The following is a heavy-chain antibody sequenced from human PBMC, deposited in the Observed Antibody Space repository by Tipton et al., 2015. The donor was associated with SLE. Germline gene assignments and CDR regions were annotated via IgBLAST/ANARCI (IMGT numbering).Heavy chain of an antibody. Sequence: SLRLSCAASGFTFSTYWMHWVRQAPGKGLVWVSRINSDGRGTSYADSVKGRFTTSRDNAKNTLYLQMNSLRVEDTAVYYCARDPKYDYGIDYWGQGTLVSASS. D-gene: IGHD4-17*01. J-gene: IGHJ4*02. CDR3: ARDPKYDYGIDY. CDR2: INSDGRGT. V-gene: IGHV3-74*01. CDR1: GFTFSTYW.